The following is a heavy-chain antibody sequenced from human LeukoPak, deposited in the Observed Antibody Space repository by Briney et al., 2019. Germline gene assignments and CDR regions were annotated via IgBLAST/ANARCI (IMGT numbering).Heavy chain of an antibody. J-gene: IGHJ5*02. CDR2: INPNSGGT. CDR1: GYTFTGYY. CDR3: ARVPPIRAYCGGDCSYWFDP. Sequence: ASVKVSCKASGYTFTGYYMHWVRQAPGQGVEWMGWINPNSGGTNYAQKFQGRVTMTRDTSISTAYMELSRLRSDDTAVYYCARVPPIRAYCGGDCSYWFDPWGQGTLVTVSS. V-gene: IGHV1-2*02. D-gene: IGHD2-21*02.